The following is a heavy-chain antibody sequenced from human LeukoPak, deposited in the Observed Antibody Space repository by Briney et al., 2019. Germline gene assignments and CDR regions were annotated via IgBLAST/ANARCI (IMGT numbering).Heavy chain of an antibody. D-gene: IGHD3-22*01. V-gene: IGHV3-15*01. CDR2: IKSKTDGGTT. CDR1: GFTFSNYD. J-gene: IGHJ4*02. Sequence: GGSLRLSCAASGFTFSNYDMHWVRQAPGKGLEWVGRIKSKTDGGTTDYAAPVKGRFTISRDDSKNTLYLQMNSLKTEDTAVYYCTTEDDSSGYYVDDYWGQGTLVTVSS. CDR3: TTEDDSSGYYVDDY.